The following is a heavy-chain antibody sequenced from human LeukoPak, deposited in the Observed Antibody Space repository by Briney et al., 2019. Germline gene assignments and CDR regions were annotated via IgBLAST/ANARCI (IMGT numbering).Heavy chain of an antibody. J-gene: IGHJ5*02. Sequence: GGSLRLSCAASGFTFSDYHMSWIRQAPGKGLEWVSYISSSGSTIYYADSVKGRFTISRDNAKNSLYLQMNSLRAEDTAVYYCARAWTVTSWFDPWGQGTLITVSS. V-gene: IGHV3-11*01. CDR2: ISSSGSTI. D-gene: IGHD1-1*01. CDR1: GFTFSDYH. CDR3: ARAWTVTSWFDP.